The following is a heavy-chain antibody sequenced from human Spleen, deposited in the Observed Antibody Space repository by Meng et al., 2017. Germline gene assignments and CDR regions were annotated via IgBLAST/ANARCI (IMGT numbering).Heavy chain of an antibody. CDR1: GYGFTGYY. D-gene: IGHD6-13*01. CDR3: ARDEDISAAGKLFGDY. CDR2: INPYNGDT. Sequence: ASVKVSCKASGYGFTGYYLHWIRHVPGQGLEWMGRINPYNGDTEFAQKFQGRVTMTRATSISTAYMELSGLRSDDTAMYYCARDEDISAAGKLFGDYWGQGTLVTVSS. J-gene: IGHJ4*02. V-gene: IGHV1-2*06.